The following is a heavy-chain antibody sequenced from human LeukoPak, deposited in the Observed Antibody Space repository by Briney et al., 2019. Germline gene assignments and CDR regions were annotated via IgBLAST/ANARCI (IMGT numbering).Heavy chain of an antibody. CDR3: ARDGDYYDSSGHFDY. V-gene: IGHV3-48*03. D-gene: IGHD3-22*01. CDR2: ISSSGSTI. Sequence: PGGSLRLSCAASGFTFSSYEMNCVRQAPGKGLEWVSYISSSGSTIYYADSVKGRFTISRDNAKNSLYLQMNSLRAEDTAVYYCARDGDYYDSSGHFDYWGQGTLATVSS. CDR1: GFTFSSYE. J-gene: IGHJ4*02.